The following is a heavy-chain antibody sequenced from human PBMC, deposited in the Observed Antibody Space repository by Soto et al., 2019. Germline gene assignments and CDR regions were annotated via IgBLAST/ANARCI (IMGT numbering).Heavy chain of an antibody. D-gene: IGHD3-22*01. J-gene: IGHJ3*02. CDR3: VRDQLYYYDIFGRPLNGFDI. CDR1: GFTFFSFD. Sequence: GGSLRLSCAASGFTFFSFDLGWVRQTPEKGLEWVSGIAHTGDRTYYADSVKGRFTIFRDNSKNTLSLQMNSLRAEDTALYYCVRDQLYYYDIFGRPLNGFDIWGQGTMVTVSS. V-gene: IGHV3-23*01. CDR2: IAHTGDRT.